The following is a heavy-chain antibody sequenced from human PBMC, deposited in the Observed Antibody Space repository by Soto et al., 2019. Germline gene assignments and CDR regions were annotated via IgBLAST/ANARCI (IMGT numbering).Heavy chain of an antibody. Sequence: PGGSLRLSCAASGFAFSSYLMSWVRQAPGKGLEWVSGTGGSGASTFYADSVKGRFTISRDNSQSTLYLQMNSLRAEDTAVYYCAKDWCLNCLKSMDVWGQGTTVTVSS. CDR1: GFAFSSYL. D-gene: IGHD2-8*01. CDR2: TGGSGAST. CDR3: AKDWCLNCLKSMDV. V-gene: IGHV3-23*01. J-gene: IGHJ6*02.